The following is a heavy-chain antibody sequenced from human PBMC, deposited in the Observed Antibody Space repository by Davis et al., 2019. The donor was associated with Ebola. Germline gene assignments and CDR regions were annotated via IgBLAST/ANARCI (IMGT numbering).Heavy chain of an antibody. CDR1: GFTFSSYS. J-gene: IGHJ6*02. CDR2: ISSSSSYI. CDR3: ARLVAWSGLRDYYYGMDV. D-gene: IGHD3-3*01. Sequence: GESLKISCAASGFTFSSYSMNWVRQAPGKGLEWVSSISSSSSYIYYADSVKGRFTISRDNAKNSLYLQMNSLRAEDTAVYYCARLVAWSGLRDYYYGMDVWGQGTTVTVSS. V-gene: IGHV3-21*01.